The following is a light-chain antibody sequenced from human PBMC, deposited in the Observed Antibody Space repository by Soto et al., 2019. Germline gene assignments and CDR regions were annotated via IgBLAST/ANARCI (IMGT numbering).Light chain of an antibody. V-gene: IGKV3-20*01. CDR2: GSS. CDR3: QQYVTSPYT. J-gene: IGKJ2*01. CDR1: QSISSSA. Sequence: DIVLTQSPGTLSLSPGERVILSCRTSQSISSSALAWYQQKPGQAPSLLIYGSSRRATGIPDGFSGSGSGTDFTLTISSLEPEDFAVYFCQQYVTSPYTFGQGTKLEI.